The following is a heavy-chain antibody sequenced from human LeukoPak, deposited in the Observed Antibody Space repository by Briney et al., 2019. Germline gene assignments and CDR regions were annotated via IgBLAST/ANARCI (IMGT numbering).Heavy chain of an antibody. V-gene: IGHV4-4*07. CDR3: TRGQDGYDDY. CDR1: GGSISGYY. Sequence: SETLSLTCTVSGGSISGYYWNWIRQPAGKGLEWIGRIYVSESTNYNPSLKSRVTMSVDTSKNQFSLKMSSVTATDTAVYYCTRGQDGYDDYWGQGTLVTVSS. CDR2: IYVSEST. J-gene: IGHJ4*02. D-gene: IGHD5-24*01.